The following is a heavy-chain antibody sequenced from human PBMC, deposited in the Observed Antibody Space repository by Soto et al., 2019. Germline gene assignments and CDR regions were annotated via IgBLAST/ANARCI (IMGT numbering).Heavy chain of an antibody. CDR2: IWYDGSNK. V-gene: IGHV3-33*01. J-gene: IGHJ4*02. CDR3: ARDRGASGLDY. D-gene: IGHD6-19*01. Sequence: QVQLVESGGGVVQPGRSLRLSCAASGFPFSSYGMHWVRQAPGKGLEWVAVIWYDGSNKYYADSVKGRFTISRDNSKNTLYLQMNSLIAEDTAVYYCARDRGASGLDYCGQGTLVTVSS. CDR1: GFPFSSYG.